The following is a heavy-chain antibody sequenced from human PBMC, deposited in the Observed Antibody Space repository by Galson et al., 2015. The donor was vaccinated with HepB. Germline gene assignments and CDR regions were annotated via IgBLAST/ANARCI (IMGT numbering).Heavy chain of an antibody. CDR3: AKSLSGIVGATGYYDAFDI. J-gene: IGHJ3*02. Sequence: SLRLSCAASGFTFSSYAMSWVRQAPGKGLEWVSAISGSGGSTYYADSVKGRFTISRDNSKNTLYLQMNSLRAEDTAVYYCAKSLSGIVGATGYYDAFDIWGQGTMVTVSS. CDR2: ISGSGGST. D-gene: IGHD1-26*01. V-gene: IGHV3-23*01. CDR1: GFTFSSYA.